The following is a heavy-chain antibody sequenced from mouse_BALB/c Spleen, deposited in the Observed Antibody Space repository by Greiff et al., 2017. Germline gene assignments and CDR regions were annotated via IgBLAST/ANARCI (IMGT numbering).Heavy chain of an antibody. Sequence: VQLQQSGAELVRPGTSVKVSCKASGYAFTNYLIEWVKQRPGQGLEWIGVINPGGGGTNYNEKFKGKATLAADKSSLTSYMQLSSLTSNDSAVCFCARYSGRRYDYWGQGTTLTVSS. D-gene: IGHD1-1*01. CDR1: GYAFTNYL. J-gene: IGHJ2*01. CDR3: ARYSGRRYDY. V-gene: IGHV1-54*03. CDR2: INPGGGGT.